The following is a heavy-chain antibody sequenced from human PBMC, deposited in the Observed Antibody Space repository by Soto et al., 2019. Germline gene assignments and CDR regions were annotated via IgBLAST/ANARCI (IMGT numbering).Heavy chain of an antibody. Sequence: QVQLVESGGGVVQPGRSLRLSCAASGFSFSSFGMHWVRQAPGKGLEWVAIIWYDGSNKDYADSVKGRFTISRDNSKNTLYLQMNSLRADDTAIYYCARSYCSGDGCYENYYGLDVWGQGATVAVSS. CDR3: ARSYCSGDGCYENYYGLDV. V-gene: IGHV3-33*01. CDR2: IWYDGSNK. D-gene: IGHD2-15*01. CDR1: GFSFSSFG. J-gene: IGHJ6*02.